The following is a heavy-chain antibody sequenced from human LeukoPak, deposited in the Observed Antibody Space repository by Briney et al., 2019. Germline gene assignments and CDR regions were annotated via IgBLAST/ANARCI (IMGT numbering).Heavy chain of an antibody. V-gene: IGHV3-66*01. Sequence: PGGSLRLSCAASGFTVSSNYMSWVRQAPGEGLEWASVIYSGGSTYYADSVKWRFTISRDNSKHTLYLQKNSLRAEDTAVYYCAREYYYGSGSYSLDYWGQGTLVTVSS. J-gene: IGHJ4*02. CDR3: AREYYYGSGSYSLDY. D-gene: IGHD3-10*01. CDR2: IYSGGST. CDR1: GFTVSSNY.